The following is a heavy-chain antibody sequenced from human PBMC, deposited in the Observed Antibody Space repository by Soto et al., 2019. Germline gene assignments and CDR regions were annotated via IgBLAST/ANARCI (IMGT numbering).Heavy chain of an antibody. Sequence: EVQLVESGGGLVQPGGSLRLSCAASGFTFSSYWMHWFRQAPGKGLVWVSRINSDGSSTSYADSVKGRFTISRDNAKNTLYLQMNSLRAEDTAVYYCARVYCSGGSGYHLDYWGQGTLVTVSS. D-gene: IGHD2-15*01. CDR2: INSDGSST. CDR1: GFTFSSYW. V-gene: IGHV3-74*01. J-gene: IGHJ4*02. CDR3: ARVYCSGGSGYHLDY.